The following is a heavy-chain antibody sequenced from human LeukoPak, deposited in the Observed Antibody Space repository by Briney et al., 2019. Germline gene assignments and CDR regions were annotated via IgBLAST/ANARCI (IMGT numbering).Heavy chain of an antibody. CDR2: INPNSGGT. CDR1: GYTFTGYY. Sequence: ASVKVSCKASGYTFTGYYMHWVRQAPGQGLEWMGWINPNSGGTNYAQKFQGRVTMTRDTSISTAYMELSRLRSDDTAVYYCARTAERYYYYMDVWGKGTTITVSS. V-gene: IGHV1-2*02. J-gene: IGHJ6*03. CDR3: ARTAERYYYYMDV. D-gene: IGHD2-21*02.